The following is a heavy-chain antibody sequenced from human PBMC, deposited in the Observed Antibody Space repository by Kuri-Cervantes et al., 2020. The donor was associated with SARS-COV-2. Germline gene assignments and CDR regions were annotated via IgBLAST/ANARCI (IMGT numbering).Heavy chain of an antibody. J-gene: IGHJ4*02. Sequence: GGSLRLSCAASGFTFSSYSMNWVRQAPGKGLEWVSSISSSSSYIYYADSVKGRFTISRDTSQKTLYLQMNSLRADDTALYYCAKSGLYTSNWNLFDHWGQGTLVTVSS. V-gene: IGHV3-21*04. CDR1: GFTFSSYS. D-gene: IGHD6-13*01. CDR3: AKSGLYTSNWNLFDH. CDR2: ISSSSSYI.